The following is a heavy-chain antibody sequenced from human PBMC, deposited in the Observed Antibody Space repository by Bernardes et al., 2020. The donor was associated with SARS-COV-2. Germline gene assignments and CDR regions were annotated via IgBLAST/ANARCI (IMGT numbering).Heavy chain of an antibody. V-gene: IGHV1-2*02. CDR3: TRLWDYGGFIAEYFQH. Sequence: ASVKVSCKTSGYTFTDNYIYWLRQAPGRGLELMGWINPKSGDTDSAQKFQDGVTMTRDTSINPAYMELSGLTYDDTAMYYCTRLWDYGGFIAEYFQHWGQGTLVTVSS. CDR2: INPKSGDT. D-gene: IGHD4-17*01. CDR1: GYTFTDNY. J-gene: IGHJ1*01.